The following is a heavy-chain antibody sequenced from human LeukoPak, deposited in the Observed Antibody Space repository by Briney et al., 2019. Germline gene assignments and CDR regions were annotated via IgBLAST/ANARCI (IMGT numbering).Heavy chain of an antibody. Sequence: SETLSLTCTVSGGSISSGDYYWSWIRQPPGKGLEWIGYIYYSGSTYYNPPLKSRVTISVDTSKNQFSLKLSSVTAADTAVYYCTRDGGVAVTPLDFDFWGQGILVTVSS. V-gene: IGHV4-30-4*01. CDR3: TRDGGVAVTPLDFDF. J-gene: IGHJ4*02. CDR1: GGSISSGDYY. CDR2: IYYSGST. D-gene: IGHD6-19*01.